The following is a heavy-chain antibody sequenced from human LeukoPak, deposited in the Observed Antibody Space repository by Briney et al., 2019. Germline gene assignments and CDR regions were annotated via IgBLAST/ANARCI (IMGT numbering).Heavy chain of an antibody. J-gene: IGHJ4*02. CDR1: GFSFSDFG. CDR2: LSPHANYE. D-gene: IGHD2-2*03. CDR3: ARDWIDRSLDY. V-gene: IGHV3-33*01. Sequence: PGGSLRLSCAASGFSFSDFGIHWVRQAPGEGLEWVAVLSPHANYEYYADSVQGRFAISRDDSKNTVYLQMNSLRDEETAVYYCARDWIDRSLDYWGLGTLVTVS.